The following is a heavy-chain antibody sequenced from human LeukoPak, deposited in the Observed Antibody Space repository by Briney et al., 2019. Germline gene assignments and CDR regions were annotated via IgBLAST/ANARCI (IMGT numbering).Heavy chain of an antibody. CDR1: GFTFW. D-gene: IGHD6-6*01. V-gene: IGHV3-7*05. Sequence: PGGSLRLTCAASGFTFWMSWFRQAPGKGLEWVANIKQDGSVEYYVVSVKGRLTISRDNAKESLYLQMNSLRAEDTAVYYCARIGYSSSSFDFWGQGTLVTVSS. J-gene: IGHJ4*02. CDR3: ARIGYSSSSFDF. CDR2: IKQDGSVE.